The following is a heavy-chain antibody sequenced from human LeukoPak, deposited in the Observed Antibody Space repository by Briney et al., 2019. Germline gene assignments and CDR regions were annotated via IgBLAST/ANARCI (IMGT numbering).Heavy chain of an antibody. Sequence: SVKVSCKASGGTFSSYAISWVRQAPGQGREWMGGIIPIFGTANYAQKFQGRVTITTDESTSTAYMELSSLRSEDTAVYYCARVSVVPAAIHYYYYMDVWGKGTTVTVSS. CDR2: IIPIFGTA. CDR1: GGTFSSYA. CDR3: ARVSVVPAAIHYYYYMDV. J-gene: IGHJ6*03. V-gene: IGHV1-69*05. D-gene: IGHD2-2*02.